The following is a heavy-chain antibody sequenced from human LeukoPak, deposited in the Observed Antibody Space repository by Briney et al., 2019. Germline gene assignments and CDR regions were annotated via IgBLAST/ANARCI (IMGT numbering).Heavy chain of an antibody. D-gene: IGHD3-22*01. CDR3: ARDLSSGYYPRNHDAFDI. CDR2: IYHSGST. CDR1: GGSISSSNW. V-gene: IGHV4-4*02. Sequence: PSETLSLTCAVSGGSISSSNWWSWVRQPPGKGLEWIGEIYHSGSTNYNPSLKSRVTISVDKSKNQFSLKLSSVTAADTAVYYCARDLSSGYYPRNHDAFDIWGQGTMVTVSS. J-gene: IGHJ3*02.